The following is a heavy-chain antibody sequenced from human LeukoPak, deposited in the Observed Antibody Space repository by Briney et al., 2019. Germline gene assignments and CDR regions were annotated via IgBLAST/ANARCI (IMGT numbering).Heavy chain of an antibody. V-gene: IGHV1-69*01. CDR2: IIPIFGTA. D-gene: IGHD1-26*01. J-gene: IGHJ4*02. CDR3: ARSSAPHFGATKTGYFDY. Sequence: GSSVKVSCKASGGTFSSYAISWVRQAPGQGLEWMGGIIPIFGTANYAQKFQGRVTITADESTSTAYMELSSLRSEDTAVYYCARSSAPHFGATKTGYFDYWGQGTLVTVSS. CDR1: GGTFSSYA.